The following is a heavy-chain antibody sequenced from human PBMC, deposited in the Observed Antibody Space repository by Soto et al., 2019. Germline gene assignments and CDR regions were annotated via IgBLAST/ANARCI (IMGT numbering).Heavy chain of an antibody. CDR2: IDVSGDET. V-gene: IGHV3-23*01. J-gene: IGHJ4*02. CDR1: GFNLNNYA. Sequence: XGSLRVWWSASGFNLNNYAMSWVRQAPGKGLEWVAAIDVSGDETHHADSVRGRFTISRDNSKNTLYLQMNTLRAEDTAAYYCAKYYYDSSTFSFDAWGQGTLVTLTS. D-gene: IGHD3-22*01. CDR3: AKYYYDSSTFSFDA.